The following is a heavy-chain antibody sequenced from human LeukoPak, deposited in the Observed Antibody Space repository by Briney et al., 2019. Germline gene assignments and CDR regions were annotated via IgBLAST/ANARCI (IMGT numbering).Heavy chain of an antibody. CDR2: ISSSSSTI. CDR1: GFTFSTHS. CDR3: ARDGRYTGYGGYYFDY. V-gene: IGHV3-48*01. J-gene: IGHJ4*02. Sequence: PGGSLRLSCAASGFTFSTHSMNWVRQAPGKGLEWVSYISSSSSTIYYADSVKGRFTISRDNAKNSLYLQMNSLRAEDTAVYYCARDGRYTGYGGYYFDYWGQGTLVTVSS. D-gene: IGHD5-12*01.